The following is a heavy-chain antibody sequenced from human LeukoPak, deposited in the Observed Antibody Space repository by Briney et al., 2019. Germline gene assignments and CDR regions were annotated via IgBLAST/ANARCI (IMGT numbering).Heavy chain of an antibody. V-gene: IGHV4-61*02. CDR1: GGSISSGSYY. J-gene: IGHJ6*03. D-gene: IGHD6-6*01. CDR3: ARETYSSSYYYYYYMDV. CDR2: IYTSGST. Sequence: SETLSLTCTVSGGSISSGSYYWSWIRQPAGKGLEWIGRIYTSGSTNYNPSLKSRVTISVDTSKNQFSLKLSSVTAADTAVYYCARETYSSSYYYYYYMDVWGKGTTVTVSS.